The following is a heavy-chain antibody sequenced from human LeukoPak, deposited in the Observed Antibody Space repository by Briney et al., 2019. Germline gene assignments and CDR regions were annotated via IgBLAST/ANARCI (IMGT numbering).Heavy chain of an antibody. CDR1: GYTFTSYG. CDR2: ISAYNSNT. V-gene: IGHV1-18*01. Sequence: ASVNVSCKASGYTFTSYGISWVRQAPGQGVEWMGWISAYNSNTNYAQRLQDRVTMTTDTYTSTAYMGLRSLRENGSDVDYCARNGYCDFWSGYYLDYWGQGTLVTVSS. D-gene: IGHD3-3*01. J-gene: IGHJ4*02. CDR3: ARNGYCDFWSGYYLDY.